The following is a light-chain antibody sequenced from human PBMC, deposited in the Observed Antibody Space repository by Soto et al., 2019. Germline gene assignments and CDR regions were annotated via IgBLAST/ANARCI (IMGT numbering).Light chain of an antibody. Sequence: EIVMTQSPATLSVSPGERATLSCRASQSVSTNLAWYQQKPGQAPRLLIYGASTRATGIPARFSGRGSGTEFTLTISSLQVDDYATFYCQQYHTDWTFGQGTKVDI. CDR1: QSVSTN. CDR2: GAS. J-gene: IGKJ1*01. CDR3: QQYHTDWT. V-gene: IGKV3-15*01.